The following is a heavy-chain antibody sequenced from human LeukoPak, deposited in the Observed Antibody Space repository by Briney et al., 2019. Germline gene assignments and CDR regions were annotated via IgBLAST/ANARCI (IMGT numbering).Heavy chain of an antibody. Sequence: TVSCKASGGTFSIYAISWVRQMPGKGLEWMGKIDLSDSNTNYSPSFQGHVTISADKSINTAYLQWSSLKASDTAIYYCARQDIFDYGGNSGDYWGQGTLVTVSS. CDR2: IDLSDSNT. CDR1: GGTFSIYA. D-gene: IGHD4-23*01. V-gene: IGHV5-10-1*01. CDR3: ARQDIFDYGGNSGDY. J-gene: IGHJ4*02.